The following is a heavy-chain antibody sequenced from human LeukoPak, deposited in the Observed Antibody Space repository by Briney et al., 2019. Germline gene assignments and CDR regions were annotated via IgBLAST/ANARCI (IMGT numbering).Heavy chain of an antibody. CDR1: GFTFSSYA. CDR3: AALILAVAGPEQFDY. D-gene: IGHD6-19*01. Sequence: GGSPRLSCAASGFTFSSYAMSWVRQAPGKGLEWVSTITKTGDRAFYVDSVKGRFTISRDNSKNTLYLQMNSLRAEDTAVYYCAALILAVAGPEQFDYWGQGTLVTVSS. CDR2: ITKTGDRA. J-gene: IGHJ4*02. V-gene: IGHV3-23*01.